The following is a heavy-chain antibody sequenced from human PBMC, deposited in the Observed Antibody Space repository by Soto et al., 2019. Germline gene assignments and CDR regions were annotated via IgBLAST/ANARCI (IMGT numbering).Heavy chain of an antibody. V-gene: IGHV3-13*01. D-gene: IGHD1-1*01. CDR1: GFTFSSYD. Sequence: GGSLRLSCEASGFTFSSYDMHWVRQATGKGLEWVSGIGIGGDTYYPDSVKGRFTISRENAKNSLYLQMNSLRAGDTAVYNCAREYTGNGGFDPWGQGTLVTVSS. J-gene: IGHJ5*02. CDR2: IGIGGDT. CDR3: AREYTGNGGFDP.